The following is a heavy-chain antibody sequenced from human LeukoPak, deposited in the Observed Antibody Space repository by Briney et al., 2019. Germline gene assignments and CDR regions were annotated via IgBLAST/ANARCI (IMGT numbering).Heavy chain of an antibody. J-gene: IGHJ6*03. Sequence: PSETLSLTWAVYGGSFSGYHWSWIRQPPGKGLEWIGEINHSGSTKYSSSLKSRVTISVDTPKKQFSLKLGSVTAADTAVYYCARATEGYSTSVVYMDVWGKGTTVTVSS. CDR2: INHSGST. D-gene: IGHD6-6*01. V-gene: IGHV4-34*01. CDR3: ARATEGYSTSVVYMDV. CDR1: GGSFSGYH.